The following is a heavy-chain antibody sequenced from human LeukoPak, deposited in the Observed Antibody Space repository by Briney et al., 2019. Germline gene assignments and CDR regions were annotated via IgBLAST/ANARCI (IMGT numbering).Heavy chain of an antibody. CDR2: IFPSGGEI. J-gene: IGHJ4*02. V-gene: IGHV3-23*01. CDR1: GFTFSDYV. Sequence: GGSLRLSCAASGFTFSDYVMIWVRQAPGKGLEWVSSIFPSGGEIHYADSVRGRFTISRDNSKSTLSLQMNSLRAEDTAIYYCATYRQVLLPFESWGQGTLVTVSS. CDR3: ATYRQVLLPFES. D-gene: IGHD2-8*02.